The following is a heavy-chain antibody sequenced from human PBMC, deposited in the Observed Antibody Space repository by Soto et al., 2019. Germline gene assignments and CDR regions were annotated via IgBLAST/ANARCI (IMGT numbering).Heavy chain of an antibody. Sequence: ASVKVSCKASGYTFTGYYMHWVRQAPGQGLEWMGWINPNSGGTNYAQKFQGWVTMTRDTSISTAYMELSRLRSDDTAVYYCARAESVVVVAAEYYFHYWGQGTLVTVSS. CDR3: ARAESVVVVAAEYYFHY. CDR2: INPNSGGT. J-gene: IGHJ4*02. V-gene: IGHV1-2*04. D-gene: IGHD2-15*01. CDR1: GYTFTGYY.